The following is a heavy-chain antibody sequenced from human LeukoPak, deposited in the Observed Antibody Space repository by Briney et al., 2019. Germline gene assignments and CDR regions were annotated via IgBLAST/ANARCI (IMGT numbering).Heavy chain of an antibody. CDR1: GFSFSSHS. Sequence: GSLRLSCAASGFSFSSHSMNWVRQAPGEGLEWVSIITSSSTYIDYADSVRGRFTISRDDAKNSLFLQMNSLRAEDTALYYCARGSGSSAWLIDYWGQGALVTVSS. CDR3: ARGSGSSAWLIDY. J-gene: IGHJ4*02. CDR2: ITSSSTYI. D-gene: IGHD1-26*01. V-gene: IGHV3-21*01.